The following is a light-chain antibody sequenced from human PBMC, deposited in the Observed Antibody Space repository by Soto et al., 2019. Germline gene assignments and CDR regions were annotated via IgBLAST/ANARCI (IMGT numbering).Light chain of an antibody. J-gene: IGLJ1*01. CDR1: ISNIGAGYD. Sequence: QSVLTQPPSVSGAPGQRVTISCTGSISNIGAGYDVHWYQQLPGTAPKLLIYGNSNRPSGVPDRFSGSKSGTSASLAITRLQADDEADYYCQSYDSSVTLRVFGTGTKLTVL. CDR3: QSYDSSVTLRV. V-gene: IGLV1-40*01. CDR2: GNS.